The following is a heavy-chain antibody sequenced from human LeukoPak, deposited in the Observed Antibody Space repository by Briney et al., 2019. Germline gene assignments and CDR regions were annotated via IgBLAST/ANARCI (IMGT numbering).Heavy chain of an antibody. CDR2: ISGSGDGR. Sequence: GGSLRLSCAASGFTLSSYAMSWVRQSPGKGVEWVSSISGSGDGRFYADSVKGGFTISRDNSKNPLSLQMNSLRVEDTAVYYCAKDIFVPYYSDSSAYYPPFDHWGQGTQVTVSS. CDR1: GFTLSSYA. D-gene: IGHD3-22*01. V-gene: IGHV3-23*01. J-gene: IGHJ4*02. CDR3: AKDIFVPYYSDSSAYYPPFDH.